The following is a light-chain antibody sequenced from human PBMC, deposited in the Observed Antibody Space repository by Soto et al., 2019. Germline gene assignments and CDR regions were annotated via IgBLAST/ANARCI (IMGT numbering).Light chain of an antibody. J-gene: IGLJ3*02. V-gene: IGLV1-44*01. CDR1: NSNIGSNT. CDR3: AAWDDNLNGPHWV. Sequence: QPVLTQPPSASGTPGQRVTISCSGSNSNIGSNTVYWYQQLPGTAPKLLIYSNNQRPSGVPDRFSGSKSGTSASLAISGLQSEDEADYYCAAWDDNLNGPHWVFGGGTKLTVL. CDR2: SNN.